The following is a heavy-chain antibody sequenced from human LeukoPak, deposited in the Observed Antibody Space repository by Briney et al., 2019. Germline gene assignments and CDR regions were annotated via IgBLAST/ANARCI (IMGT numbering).Heavy chain of an antibody. J-gene: IGHJ4*02. CDR2: INHSGST. V-gene: IGHV4-34*01. Sequence: SETRSLTCAVYGGSFSGYYWSWIRQPPGKGLEWIGEINHSGSTNYNPSLKSRVTISVDTSKNQFSLKLSSVTTADTAVYYCASGSVVTAMGYWGQGTLVTVSS. CDR3: ASGSVVTAMGY. D-gene: IGHD2-21*02. CDR1: GGSFSGYY.